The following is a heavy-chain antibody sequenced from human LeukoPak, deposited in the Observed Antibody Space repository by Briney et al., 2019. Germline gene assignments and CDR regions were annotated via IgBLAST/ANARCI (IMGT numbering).Heavy chain of an antibody. CDR3: ARGQDVTYDFDY. CDR2: INHSGST. D-gene: IGHD3-16*01. Sequence: SETLSLTCSVYAGSFSANYWGCIRPPPGKGREWSMEINHSGSTNYNPSLKSRLTISGDTSKNQFSLKLSSVTSADTAVYYCARGQDVTYDFDYWGRGTLATVSS. V-gene: IGHV4-34*01. J-gene: IGHJ4*02. CDR1: AGSFSANY.